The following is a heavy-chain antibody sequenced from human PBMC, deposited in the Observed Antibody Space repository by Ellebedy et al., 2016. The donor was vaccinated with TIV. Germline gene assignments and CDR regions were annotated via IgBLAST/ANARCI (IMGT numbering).Heavy chain of an antibody. CDR3: ARILTTAALDY. Sequence: GESLKISCAASGFTFRTYFMSWVRQAPGRGLEWVSSINGAGATYYADSVKGLFTISRDNSRNIFYLQMNSLRADDPAVYYCARILTTAALDYWGQGTLVTVSP. CDR1: GFTFRTYF. D-gene: IGHD6-13*01. V-gene: IGHV3-23*01. CDR2: INGAGAT. J-gene: IGHJ4*02.